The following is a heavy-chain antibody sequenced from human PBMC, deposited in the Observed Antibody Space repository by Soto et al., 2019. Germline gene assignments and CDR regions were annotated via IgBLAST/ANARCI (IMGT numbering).Heavy chain of an antibody. J-gene: IGHJ3*02. CDR2: IIPIFGTS. D-gene: IGHD3-22*01. Sequence: QVQLVQSGAEVKKPGSSVKVSCKASGGTFSSYAIIWVRQAPGQGLEWMGGIIPIFGTSTYAQKFQARVTFTADESTSTAYMEMSSLRSEDTAVYYCARDPNDYYDSGVQDALDMWGQGTVVPVSS. CDR3: ARDPNDYYDSGVQDALDM. CDR1: GGTFSSYA. V-gene: IGHV1-69*12.